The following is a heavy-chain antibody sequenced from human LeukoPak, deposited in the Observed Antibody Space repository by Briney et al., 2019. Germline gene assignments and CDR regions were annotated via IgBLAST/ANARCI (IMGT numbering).Heavy chain of an antibody. J-gene: IGHJ5*02. CDR2: ISSYNGDT. CDR3: ARVPLGDSSTYYYPNPDWFDP. D-gene: IGHD3-22*01. CDR1: GYTFTSYG. Sequence: ASVKVSCKASGYTFTSYGISWVRQAPGQGLEWMGWISSYNGDTNYAQRVQDRVTMTTDTATRPAYMQVRSLRSEDTAVYYCARVPLGDSSTYYYPNPDWFDPWGQGTLVIVSS. V-gene: IGHV1-18*01.